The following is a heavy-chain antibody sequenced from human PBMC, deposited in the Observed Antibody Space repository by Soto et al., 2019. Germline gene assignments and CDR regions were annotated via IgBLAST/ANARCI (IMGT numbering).Heavy chain of an antibody. Sequence: ASVKVSCKASGYTFTGYYMHWVRQAPGQGLEWMGWISAYNGNTNYAQKLQGRVTMTTDTSTSTAYMELRSLRSDDTAVYYCARDQDSPVTPHYWGQGTLVTVSS. CDR1: GYTFTGYY. J-gene: IGHJ4*02. V-gene: IGHV1-18*04. CDR2: ISAYNGNT. D-gene: IGHD4-17*01. CDR3: ARDQDSPVTPHY.